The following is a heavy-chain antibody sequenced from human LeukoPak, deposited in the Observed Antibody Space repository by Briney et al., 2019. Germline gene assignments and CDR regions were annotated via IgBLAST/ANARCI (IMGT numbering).Heavy chain of an antibody. CDR2: TDTNCSYI. CDR3: ARGRSITLLRGVAMSDGFDI. V-gene: IGHV3-21*06. CDR1: GFTFSNYG. Sequence: GGSLRLSCAASGFTFSNYGMNWVRQAPGKGLEWVSFTDTNCSYIYYGNSVKGRFTISRDNAKNLLFLQMNGLRAEDTALYYCARGRSITLLRGVAMSDGFDIWGQGAMVAVS. D-gene: IGHD3-10*01. J-gene: IGHJ3*02.